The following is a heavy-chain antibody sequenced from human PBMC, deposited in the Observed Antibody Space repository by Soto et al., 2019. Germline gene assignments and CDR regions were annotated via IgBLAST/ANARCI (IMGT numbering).Heavy chain of an antibody. V-gene: IGHV3-7*04. CDR2: IKNDGSRT. D-gene: IGHD1-1*01. J-gene: IGHJ6*02. CDR1: GFTFGTYW. CDR3: GRAAYNNYGLAV. Sequence: DVQLVESGGGLVQPGGSLRLSCMAYGFTFGTYWMTWVHQPPRKGLELVANIKNDGSRTTHVDSVKGRFIVSRDNAKHSLYLQMNSLRVEDTAVYYCGRAAYNNYGLAVSGQGTTVTVS.